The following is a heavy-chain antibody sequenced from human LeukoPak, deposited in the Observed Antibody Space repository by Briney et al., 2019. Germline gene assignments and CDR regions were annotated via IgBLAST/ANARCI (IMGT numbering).Heavy chain of an antibody. V-gene: IGHV4-38-2*02. CDR1: GYSIGSGYY. J-gene: IGHJ6*03. Sequence: SETLSLTCTVSGYSIGSGYYWGWIRQPPGKGLEWIGSIYHSGSTYYNPSLKSRVTISVDTSKNQFSLKLSSVTAADTAVYYCARGRCSSTSCYGERGYYYYYYMDVWGKGTTVTVSS. CDR2: IYHSGST. CDR3: ARGRCSSTSCYGERGYYYYYYMDV. D-gene: IGHD2-2*01.